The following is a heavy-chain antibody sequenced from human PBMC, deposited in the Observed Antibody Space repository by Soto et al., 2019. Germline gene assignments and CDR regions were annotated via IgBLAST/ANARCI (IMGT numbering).Heavy chain of an antibody. J-gene: IGHJ4*02. V-gene: IGHV1-3*01. Sequence: QVQLVQSGAEVKKPGASVKVSCKASGYTFTSYAMHWVRQAPGQRLEWMGWINAGNGNTKYSQKFQGRVTITRDTSASTAYTELSSLRSEDTAVYYCARDEGWDLPTQGLDYWGQGTLVTVSS. CDR3: ARDEGWDLPTQGLDY. CDR2: INAGNGNT. D-gene: IGHD2-15*01. CDR1: GYTFTSYA.